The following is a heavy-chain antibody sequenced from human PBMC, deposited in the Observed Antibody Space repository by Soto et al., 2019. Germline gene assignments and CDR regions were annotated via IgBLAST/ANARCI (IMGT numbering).Heavy chain of an antibody. CDR1: GGSVSSGSYY. CDR2: IYYSGST. Sequence: DTLSLTCTVSGGSVSSGSYYWSWIRQPPGKGLEWIGYIYYSGSTNYNPSLKSRVTISVDTSKNQFSLKLSSVTAADTAVYYCAREAVAGTDTFDYWGQGTLVTVSS. D-gene: IGHD6-19*01. CDR3: AREAVAGTDTFDY. J-gene: IGHJ4*02. V-gene: IGHV4-61*01.